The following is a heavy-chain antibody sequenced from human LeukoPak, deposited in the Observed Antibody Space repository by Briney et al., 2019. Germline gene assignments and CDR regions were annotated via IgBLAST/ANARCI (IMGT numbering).Heavy chain of an antibody. J-gene: IGHJ4*02. Sequence: GGSLRLSCAASGFTFSSYAMSWVRQAPGEALAWVSGINNSGSNTYYADSVKGRFTISRDNSKNTLYLQMNSLRAEDTAVYYCARRYQPAILDFWGQGTLVTVSS. CDR1: GFTFSSYA. V-gene: IGHV3-23*01. CDR3: ARRYQPAILDF. CDR2: INNSGSNT. D-gene: IGHD2-2*01.